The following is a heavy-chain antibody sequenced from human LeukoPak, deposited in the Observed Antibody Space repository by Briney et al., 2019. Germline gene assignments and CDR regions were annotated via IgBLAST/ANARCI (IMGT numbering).Heavy chain of an antibody. J-gene: IGHJ4*02. CDR1: GFTFSSYA. D-gene: IGHD5/OR15-5a*01. V-gene: IGHV3-23*01. CDR3: ARDRSTTHFDY. Sequence: GGSLRLSCAASGFTFSSYAMSWVRQAPGKGLECVSGVSGSGGTTYYADSVKGRFTISRDNTMNTLYLQMNSLRAEDTAVYYCARDRSTTHFDYWGQGTLVTVSS. CDR2: VSGSGGTT.